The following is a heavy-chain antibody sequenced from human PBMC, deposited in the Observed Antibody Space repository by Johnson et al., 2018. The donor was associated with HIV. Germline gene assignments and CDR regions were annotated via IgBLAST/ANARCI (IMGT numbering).Heavy chain of an antibody. Sequence: VQLVESGGGLVQPGGSLRLSCAASGFTFSSYWMSWVRQAPGKGLEWVANIKQDGSEKYYVDSVKGRFTISRDNAKNSLYLPMNSLRAEDTAVYYWARAYRARIVGATLHDAFDIWGQGTMVTVSS. J-gene: IGHJ3*02. CDR3: ARAYRARIVGATLHDAFDI. CDR1: GFTFSSYW. V-gene: IGHV3-7*04. D-gene: IGHD1-26*01. CDR2: IKQDGSEK.